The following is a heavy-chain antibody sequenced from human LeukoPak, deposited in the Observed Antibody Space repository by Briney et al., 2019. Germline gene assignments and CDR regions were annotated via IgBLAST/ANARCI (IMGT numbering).Heavy chain of an antibody. J-gene: IGHJ4*02. V-gene: IGHV3-11*04. Sequence: GGSLRLSCTASGFIVSNYWMNWVRQAPGKGLEWVSYISSSGSSISYADSVKGRFTISRDNAKNSLYLQMNSLRAEDTAVYYCARWAGAILTDYWGQGTLVTVSS. D-gene: IGHD1-26*01. CDR3: ARWAGAILTDY. CDR1: GFIVSNYW. CDR2: ISSSGSSI.